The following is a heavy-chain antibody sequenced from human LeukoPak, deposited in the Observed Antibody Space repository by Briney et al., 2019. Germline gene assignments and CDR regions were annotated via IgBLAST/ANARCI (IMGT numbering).Heavy chain of an antibody. CDR3: ARGGSYYGSGSYPDY. D-gene: IGHD3-10*01. Sequence: SETLSLTCTVSGGSITSSGYHWGWIRQPPGKGLEWIGSSYYSGSTYNNPSLKSRVTISVDTSKDQLSLKLSSVTAADTAVYYCARGGSYYGSGSYPDYWGQGTLVTVSS. CDR1: GGSITSSGYH. J-gene: IGHJ4*02. CDR2: SYYSGST. V-gene: IGHV4-39*07.